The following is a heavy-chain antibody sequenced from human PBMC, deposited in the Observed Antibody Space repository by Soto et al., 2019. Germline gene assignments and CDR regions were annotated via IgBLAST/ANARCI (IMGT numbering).Heavy chain of an antibody. D-gene: IGHD1-20*01. J-gene: IGHJ5*02. CDR3: ARGGITGRGTWFEP. CDR1: GGSISSGGYS. Sequence: PSETLSLTCAVSGGSISSGGYSWSWIRQPPGKGLEWIGYIYHSGSTYYNPSLKSRVTISVDRSKNEFSLKLSSVTAADTAVYYCARGGITGRGTWFEPWGQGTLVTVSS. CDR2: IYHSGST. V-gene: IGHV4-30-2*01.